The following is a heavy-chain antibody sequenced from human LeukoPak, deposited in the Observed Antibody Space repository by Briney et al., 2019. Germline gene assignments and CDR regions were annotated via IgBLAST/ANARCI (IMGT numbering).Heavy chain of an antibody. D-gene: IGHD3-10*01. CDR3: ARITMVRGVIKREIDF. J-gene: IGHJ4*02. Sequence: GGSLRLSCAASGFTFSSYSMNWVRQAPGKELEWVSSISSSSSYINYADSVKGRFTISRDNAKNSLYLQMNSLRAEDTAVYYCARITMVRGVIKREIDFGGQGTLVTVSS. CDR1: GFTFSSYS. CDR2: ISSSSSYI. V-gene: IGHV3-21*01.